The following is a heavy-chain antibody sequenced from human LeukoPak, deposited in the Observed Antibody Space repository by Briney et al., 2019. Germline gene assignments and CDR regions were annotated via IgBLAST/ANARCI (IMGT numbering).Heavy chain of an antibody. V-gene: IGHV4-38-2*02. D-gene: IGHD6-13*01. Sequence: SETLSLTCTVSGYSISSGYYWGWIRQPPGKGLEWIGSIYHSGSTYYNPSLKSRVTISVDTSKNQFSLKLSSVTAADTAVYYCAGDGNPGIAAAADYWGQGTLVTVSS. CDR3: AGDGNPGIAAAADY. J-gene: IGHJ4*02. CDR2: IYHSGST. CDR1: GYSISSGYY.